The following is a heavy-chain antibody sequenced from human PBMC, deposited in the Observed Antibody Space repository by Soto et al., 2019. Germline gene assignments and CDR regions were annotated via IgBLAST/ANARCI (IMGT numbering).Heavy chain of an antibody. CDR3: ARSIAVAGSYYYYGMDV. V-gene: IGHV1-69*01. CDR1: GGTFSSYA. Sequence: QVQLVQSGAEVKKPGSSVKVSCKASGGTFSSYAISWVRQAPGQGLEWMGGIIPIFGTANYAQKFQGRVTITADESPSTAYRELSSLRSEDTAVYYCARSIAVAGSYYYYGMDVWGQGSTVTVSS. CDR2: IIPIFGTA. D-gene: IGHD6-19*01. J-gene: IGHJ6*02.